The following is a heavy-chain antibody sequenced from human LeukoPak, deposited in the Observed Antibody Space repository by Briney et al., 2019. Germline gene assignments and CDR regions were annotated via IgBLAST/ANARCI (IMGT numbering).Heavy chain of an antibody. Sequence: GGSLRLSCAASGFTFSSYGLHWVRQAPGKGLEWVAVVSYDGSNKYYADSVKGRFTIPRDNSKNTLYLQMNSLRAEDTAVYYCAKDIEGRYYYYGMDVWGQGTTVTVSS. V-gene: IGHV3-30*18. CDR3: AKDIEGRYYYYGMDV. D-gene: IGHD1-26*01. CDR1: GFTFSSYG. CDR2: VSYDGSNK. J-gene: IGHJ6*02.